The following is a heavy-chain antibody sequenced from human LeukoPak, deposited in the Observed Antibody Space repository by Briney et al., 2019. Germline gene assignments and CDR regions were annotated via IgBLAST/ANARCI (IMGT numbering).Heavy chain of an antibody. CDR2: ISACNGNT. D-gene: IGHD3-22*01. Sequence: EASVKVSCKASGYTFTSYGISWVRQAPGQGLEWMGWISACNGNTNYAQKLQGRVTMTTDTSTSTAYMELRSLRSEDTAVYYCARGNIYDSSGYYYDYWGQGTLVTVSS. V-gene: IGHV1-18*01. CDR3: ARGNIYDSSGYYYDY. CDR1: GYTFTSYG. J-gene: IGHJ4*02.